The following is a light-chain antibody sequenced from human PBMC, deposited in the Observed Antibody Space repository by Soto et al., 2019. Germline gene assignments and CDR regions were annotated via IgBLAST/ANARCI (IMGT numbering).Light chain of an antibody. Sequence: DIQMTQSPSSLSVSVGDRVTISCRSSETISPYLSWYQQKFGEAPKRLIYYVSTLQGGVPSRFSGGGSETEFNLTSDTLQPEDLATYFYQQSYSFPFTFGPGTKVEIK. J-gene: IGKJ3*01. CDR3: QQSYSFPFT. CDR2: YVS. CDR1: ETISPY. V-gene: IGKV1-39*01.